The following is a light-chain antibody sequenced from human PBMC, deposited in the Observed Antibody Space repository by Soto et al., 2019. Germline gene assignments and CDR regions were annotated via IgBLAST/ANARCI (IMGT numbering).Light chain of an antibody. Sequence: QLTQSPSSLSASVGDRVTITCRASQGIASYLAWYQQKPGKVPKLLIYAASTLQSGVPSRFSGSGSGTDFTLTISSLQPEDVATYYCQKYNSAPWTFGQGTKVEIK. J-gene: IGKJ1*01. CDR3: QKYNSAPWT. V-gene: IGKV1-27*01. CDR1: QGIASY. CDR2: AAS.